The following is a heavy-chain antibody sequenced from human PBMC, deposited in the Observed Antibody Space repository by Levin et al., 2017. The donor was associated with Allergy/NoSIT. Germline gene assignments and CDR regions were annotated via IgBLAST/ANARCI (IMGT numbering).Heavy chain of an antibody. J-gene: IGHJ5*02. CDR3: ARGTYCRSTSCYGRLSGNWFDP. Sequence: PSETLSLTCTVSGDSINGTSFYWSWLRQPAGKGLEWIGRIYSSGTTNYNPSLKSRVTISLDTSRNQFSLNLRYMTAADTAVYYCARGTYCRSTSCYGRLSGNWFDPWGQGTLVTVSS. CDR1: GDSINGTSFY. V-gene: IGHV4-61*02. D-gene: IGHD2-2*01. CDR2: IYSSGTT.